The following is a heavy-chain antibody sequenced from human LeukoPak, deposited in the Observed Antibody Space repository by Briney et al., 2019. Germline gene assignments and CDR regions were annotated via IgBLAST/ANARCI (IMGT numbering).Heavy chain of an antibody. V-gene: IGHV4-59*12. CDR2: IYYSGGT. CDR1: GGSIINYY. J-gene: IGHJ5*02. D-gene: IGHD1-14*01. CDR3: AKNGQTGFSFDP. Sequence: SETLSLTCTVSGGSIINYYWSWIRQPPGKGLEWIGYIYYSGGTKYNPSLKSRVTISADTSKNQFSLKLSSVTAADTGVYYCAKNGQTGFSFDPWGQGTLVTVSS.